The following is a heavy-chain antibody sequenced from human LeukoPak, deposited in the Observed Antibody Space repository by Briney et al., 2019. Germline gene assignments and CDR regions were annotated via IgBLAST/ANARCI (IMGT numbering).Heavy chain of an antibody. J-gene: IGHJ4*02. CDR1: GDSMSGYY. CDR3: ARQQSGHWNDVGLDY. V-gene: IGHV4-59*08. CDR2: IYYSGST. D-gene: IGHD1-1*01. Sequence: KTSETLSLTCTVSGDSMSGYYWSWIRQSPGRGLEWVGYIYYSGSTNYNPSLKSRVTISVDTSRKQVSLRLTSVTAADTAVYYCARQQSGHWNDVGLDYWGQGILVTVSS.